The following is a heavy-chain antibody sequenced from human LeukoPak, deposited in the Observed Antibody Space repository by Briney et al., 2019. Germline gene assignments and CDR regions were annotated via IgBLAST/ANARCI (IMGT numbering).Heavy chain of an antibody. CDR1: GGSISRHY. V-gene: IGHV4-59*11. J-gene: IGHJ4*02. D-gene: IGHD6-13*01. Sequence: SETLSLTCTVSGGSISRHYWSWIRQPPGKGPEWIGYVYYSGSTNYNPSLKSRVTISVDTSKNQFPLKLSSVTAADTAVYYCARVRANWYEDYWGQGTLVTVSS. CDR3: ARVRANWYEDY. CDR2: VYYSGST.